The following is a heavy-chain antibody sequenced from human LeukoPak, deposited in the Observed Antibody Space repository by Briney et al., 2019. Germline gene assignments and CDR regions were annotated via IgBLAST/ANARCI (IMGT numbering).Heavy chain of an antibody. CDR3: ARRYGSGSNDY. J-gene: IGHJ4*02. CDR1: GYTFTGYY. CDR2: INPNSGGT. D-gene: IGHD3-10*01. Sequence: GASVKVSCKASGYTFTGYYMHWLRQAPGQGLEWMGWINPNSGGTNYAQKFQGRVTMTRDTSISTAYMELSRLRSDVTAVYYCARRYGSGSNDYWGQGTLVTVSS. V-gene: IGHV1-2*02.